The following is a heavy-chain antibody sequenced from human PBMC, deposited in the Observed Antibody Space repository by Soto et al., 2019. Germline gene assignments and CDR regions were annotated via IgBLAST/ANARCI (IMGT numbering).Heavy chain of an antibody. CDR3: ARHVDNWNDGGWFDP. CDR2: IYYSGST. Sequence: SETLSLTCTVSGGSISSYYWSWIRQPPGKGLEWIGYIYYSGSTNYNPSLKSRVTISVDTSKNQFSLKLSSVTAADTAVYYCARHVDNWNDGGWFDPWGQGTLVTVSS. D-gene: IGHD1-1*01. CDR1: GGSISSYY. V-gene: IGHV4-59*08. J-gene: IGHJ5*02.